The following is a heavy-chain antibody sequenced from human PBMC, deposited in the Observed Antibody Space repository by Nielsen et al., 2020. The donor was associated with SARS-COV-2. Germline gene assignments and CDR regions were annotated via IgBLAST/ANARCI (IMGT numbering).Heavy chain of an antibody. CDR2: IWYDGSEI. CDR3: TRAPYSSGDFDF. CDR1: GFTFSYYG. V-gene: IGHV3-33*08. J-gene: IGHJ4*02. D-gene: IGHD6-25*01. Sequence: GESLKISCAASGFTFSYYGMHWVRQAPGKGLERLAVIWYDGSEIYYADSVNGRFTISRDTSKNTLYLQMNSLRVEDTAVYYCTRAPYSSGDFDFWGQGTLVTVSS.